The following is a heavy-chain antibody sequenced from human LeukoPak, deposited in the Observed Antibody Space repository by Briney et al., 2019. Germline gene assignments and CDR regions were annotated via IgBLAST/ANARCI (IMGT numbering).Heavy chain of an antibody. D-gene: IGHD3-9*01. CDR3: ARALRVYDILTGYYY. J-gene: IGHJ4*02. V-gene: IGHV3-30-3*01. CDR2: ISYDGSNK. Sequence: GGSLRLSCAATGFTFSSYAMHWVRPAPGKGLEWVAVISYDGSNKYYADSVKGRFTISRDNSKNTLYLQMNSLRAEDTAVYYCARALRVYDILTGYYYWGQGTLVTVSS. CDR1: GFTFSSYA.